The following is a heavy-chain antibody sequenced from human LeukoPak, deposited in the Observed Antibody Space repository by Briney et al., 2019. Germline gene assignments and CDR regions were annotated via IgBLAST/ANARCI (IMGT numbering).Heavy chain of an antibody. D-gene: IGHD6-19*01. CDR3: ARGGYSSGWYVGYYYYYMDV. CDR1: GYTFTSYD. V-gene: IGHV1-8*03. CDR2: MNPNSGNT. Sequence: ASVKVSCKASGYTFTSYDINWVPPATGQGLEWMGWMNPNSGNTGYAQKFQGRVNITSTTSISTAYIELSSLRSEDTAVYYCARGGYSSGWYVGYYYYYMDVWGKGTTVTVSS. J-gene: IGHJ6*03.